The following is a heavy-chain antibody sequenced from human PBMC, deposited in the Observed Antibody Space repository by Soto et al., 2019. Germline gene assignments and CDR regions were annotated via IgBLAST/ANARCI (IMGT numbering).Heavy chain of an antibody. Sequence: QPGGSLRLSCAASGLSFSDSGIHWVRQASGKGLEWVGRIRTKSNHYATAYAASVKGRFTISRDDSRNTAYLQMNSLETEDTAVYYCTRLHFIVEPGINYWGQGTLVTVSS. CDR1: GLSFSDSG. V-gene: IGHV3-73*01. CDR2: IRTKSNHYAT. CDR3: TRLHFIVEPGINY. J-gene: IGHJ4*02. D-gene: IGHD6-13*01.